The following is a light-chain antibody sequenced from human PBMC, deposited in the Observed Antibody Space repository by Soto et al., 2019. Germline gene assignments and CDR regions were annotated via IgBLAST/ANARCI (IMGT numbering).Light chain of an antibody. CDR2: RNN. V-gene: IGLV1-47*01. CDR1: SSNIGSNY. CDR3: AAWDDSLSGSYV. J-gene: IGLJ1*01. Sequence: QLVLTQPPSVSGTPGQRVTISCSGSSSNIGSNYVYWYQQLPGTAPKLLIYRNNQRPSGVPDRFSGSKSGTSASLAISGLRSEDEADYYCAAWDDSLSGSYVFGTGTKVTVL.